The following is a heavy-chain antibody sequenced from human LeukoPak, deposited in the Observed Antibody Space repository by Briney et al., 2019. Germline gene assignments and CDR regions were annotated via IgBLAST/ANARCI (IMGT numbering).Heavy chain of an antibody. Sequence: GGSLRLSCAVLGFTISNYWKSWVRQAPGKGLEWVATIRQDGSAEFYVDSVKGRFTISRDSAKNSLYLQMNSLRDDDTAVYYCARDLFDYWGQGTLVTVSS. J-gene: IGHJ4*02. CDR3: ARDLFDY. CDR2: IRQDGSAE. V-gene: IGHV3-7*01. CDR1: GFTISNYW.